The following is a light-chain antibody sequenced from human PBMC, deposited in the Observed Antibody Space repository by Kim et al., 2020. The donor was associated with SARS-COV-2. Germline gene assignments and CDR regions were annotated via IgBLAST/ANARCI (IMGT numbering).Light chain of an antibody. CDR1: QVIHTY. V-gene: IGKV1-16*01. Sequence: SASVGDRVTITCRASQVIHTYLAWFQQKPGQAPKSLIYAASNVKSGVPTRFSGSGSGTDYTLTISSLQPEDFEIYYCQKYNRYPYTFGQGTKLE. CDR2: AAS. J-gene: IGKJ2*01. CDR3: QKYNRYPYT.